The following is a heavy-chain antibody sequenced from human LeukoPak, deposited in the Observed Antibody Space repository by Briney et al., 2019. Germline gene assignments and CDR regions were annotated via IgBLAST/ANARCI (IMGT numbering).Heavy chain of an antibody. CDR3: ARDSGYSYGYCGDY. J-gene: IGHJ4*02. V-gene: IGHV3-21*01. Sequence: GGSLRLSCAASGFTFSSYSMSWVRQAPGKGLEWVSSISSSSSYIYYADSVKGRFTISRDNAKNSLYLQMNSLRAEDTAVYYCARDSGYSYGYCGDYWGQGTLVTVSS. CDR2: ISSSSSYI. D-gene: IGHD5-18*01. CDR1: GFTFSSYS.